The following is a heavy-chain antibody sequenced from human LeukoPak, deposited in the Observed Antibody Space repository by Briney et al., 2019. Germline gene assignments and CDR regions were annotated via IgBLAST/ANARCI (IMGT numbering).Heavy chain of an antibody. V-gene: IGHV3-21*01. CDR2: ISSSSSYI. CDR1: GFTFSSYS. D-gene: IGHD4-17*01. Sequence: PGGSLRLSCAASGFTFSSYSMNWVRQAPGKGLEWVSSISSSSSYIYYADSVKGRFTISRDNAKNSPYLQMNSLRAEDTAVYYCARDRFLYGDYEIFDYWGQGTLVTVSS. J-gene: IGHJ4*02. CDR3: ARDRFLYGDYEIFDY.